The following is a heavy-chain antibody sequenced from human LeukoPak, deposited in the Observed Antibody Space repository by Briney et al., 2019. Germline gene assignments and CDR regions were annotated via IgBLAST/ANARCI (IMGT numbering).Heavy chain of an antibody. V-gene: IGHV1-69*13. D-gene: IGHD6-19*01. Sequence: SVKVSCKASGGTFSSYAISWVRQSPGQGLEWMGGIIPIFGTANYAQKFQGRVTITADESTSTAYMELSSLRSEDTAVYYCARDTSSGSFGYFDLWGRGTLVTVSS. J-gene: IGHJ2*01. CDR1: GGTFSSYA. CDR3: ARDTSSGSFGYFDL. CDR2: IIPIFGTA.